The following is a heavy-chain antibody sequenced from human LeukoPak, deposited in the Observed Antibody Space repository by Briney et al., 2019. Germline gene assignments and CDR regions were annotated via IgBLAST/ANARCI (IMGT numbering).Heavy chain of an antibody. CDR2: ITNSGGNT. J-gene: IGHJ4*02. D-gene: IGHD4/OR15-4a*01. CDR1: GFTFRSYA. V-gene: IGHV3-23*01. Sequence: GGSLRLSCAASGFTFRSYAMSWVRQAPGKGLEWVSAITNSGGNTYYADSVKGRFTISRGNSKNTLYLQMNSLRAEDTAVYYCARRAGAYSHPYDYWGQGTLVTVSS. CDR3: ARRAGAYSHPYDY.